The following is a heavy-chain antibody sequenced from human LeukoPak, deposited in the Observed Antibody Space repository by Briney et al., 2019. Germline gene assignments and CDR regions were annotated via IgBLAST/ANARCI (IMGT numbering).Heavy chain of an antibody. D-gene: IGHD3-10*01. Sequence: SETLSLTCAVSGGPLSGYFWSWIRQSSGKGLEWIGEIHNSGTTNYNPSLNSRVTISEDTSKNQFYLNLSSVTAADTAVYYCARRYYYNLGSFPFDFWGQGTLVTVSS. CDR3: ARRYYYNLGSFPFDF. CDR1: GGPLSGYF. CDR2: IHNSGTT. V-gene: IGHV4-34*01. J-gene: IGHJ4*02.